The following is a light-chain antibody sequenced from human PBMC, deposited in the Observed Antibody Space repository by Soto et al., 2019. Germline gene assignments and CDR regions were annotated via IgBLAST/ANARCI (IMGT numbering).Light chain of an antibody. CDR2: TVS. V-gene: IGKV2-40*01. CDR3: MQRIRFPLT. Sequence: DFVITQSPVSLSFTPGEPASISCISSQILLDSDDGITYLDWFLQKPGQSPQLLIYTVSYRASGVPDRFSGSGSGTDFTLKISRVEAEDVGVYYCMQRIRFPLTFGGGTKVDIK. CDR1: QILLDSDDGITY. J-gene: IGKJ4*01.